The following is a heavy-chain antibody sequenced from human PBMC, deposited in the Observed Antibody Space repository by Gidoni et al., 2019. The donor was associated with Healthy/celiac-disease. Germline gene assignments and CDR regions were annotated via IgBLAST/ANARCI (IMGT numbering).Heavy chain of an antibody. V-gene: IGHV4-39*07. CDR3: ARGGYDFWSGYFFG. J-gene: IGHJ4*02. CDR1: GGSIRRSSYY. Sequence: QLQLRESGPGLVKPSEPLSLTCTVSGGSIRRSSYYWGWIRQPPGKGLEWIGSIYYSGSTYYNPSLKSRVTISVDTSKNQFSLKLSSVTAADTAVYYCARGGYDFWSGYFFGWGQGTLVTVSS. D-gene: IGHD3-3*01. CDR2: IYYSGST.